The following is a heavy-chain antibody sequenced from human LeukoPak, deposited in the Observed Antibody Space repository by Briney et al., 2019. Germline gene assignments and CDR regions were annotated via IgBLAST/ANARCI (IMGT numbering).Heavy chain of an antibody. Sequence: GESLKISCKGSGYSFTSYWIGWVRQMPGKGLEWMGIIYPGDSDTRYSPSFQGQVTISADKSISTAYLQWSSLKASDTAMYYCARRIAIFGDGNWFDSWGQGTLVTVSS. D-gene: IGHD3-3*01. CDR1: GYSFTSYW. J-gene: IGHJ5*01. CDR3: ARRIAIFGDGNWFDS. CDR2: IYPGDSDT. V-gene: IGHV5-51*01.